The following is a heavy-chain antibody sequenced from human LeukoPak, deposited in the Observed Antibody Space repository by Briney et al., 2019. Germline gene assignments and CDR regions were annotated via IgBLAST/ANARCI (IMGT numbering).Heavy chain of an antibody. V-gene: IGHV4-39*01. J-gene: IGHJ4*02. CDR1: GGSISSSSYY. CDR2: IYYSGST. Sequence: SETLSLTCTVPGGSISSSSYYWGGIRQPPGKGLEWSGSIYYSGSTYYNPSLKSRVTISVDTSKNQFSLNLSSVTAADTAVYYCARLYYDSSGYYQICYFDYWGQGTLVTVSS. CDR3: ARLYYDSSGYYQICYFDY. D-gene: IGHD3-22*01.